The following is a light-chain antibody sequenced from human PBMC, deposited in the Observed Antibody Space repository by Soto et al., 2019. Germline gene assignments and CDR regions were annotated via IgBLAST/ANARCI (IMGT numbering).Light chain of an antibody. J-gene: IGLJ1*01. CDR3: GTWDSSLIAL. CDR1: SSNIGSND. V-gene: IGLV1-51*02. Sequence: QSALTQPPSVSAAPGQKVTISCSGNSSNIGSNDVSWYQQLPGKAPKLLIYENSQRPSGIPDRLSGSKSGTSATLGITGLQTGDEADFYCGTWDSSLIALFGTGTKVTVL. CDR2: ENS.